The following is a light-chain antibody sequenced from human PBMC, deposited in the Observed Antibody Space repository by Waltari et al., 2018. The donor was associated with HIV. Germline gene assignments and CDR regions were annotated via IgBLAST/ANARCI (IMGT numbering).Light chain of an antibody. Sequence: DIQMTQSPSSLSASVGDRVTITCQASRDISNHLNWYQQKPGTAPQLLIYDASNVETGIPSRFSGSGSGTDFTFTISSLQPEDSAIYSCQQYATVPWTFGQGTRVEIK. J-gene: IGKJ1*01. V-gene: IGKV1-33*01. CDR2: DAS. CDR3: QQYATVPWT. CDR1: RDISNH.